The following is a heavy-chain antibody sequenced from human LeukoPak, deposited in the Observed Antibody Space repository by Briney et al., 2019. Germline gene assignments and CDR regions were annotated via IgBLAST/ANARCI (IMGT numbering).Heavy chain of an antibody. D-gene: IGHD3-10*01. V-gene: IGHV3-23*01. CDR2: INYSGGSGGST. CDR1: GIIFSSYA. Sequence: PGGSLRLSCAASGIIFSSYAMSWVRQAPGKGLEWVSGINYSGGSGGSTYYADSVRGRFTLSRDNSKNTLYLQMNSLRAEDTAVYYCAKSYGSGSYDCFDYWGQGTLVTVSS. CDR3: AKSYGSGSYDCFDY. J-gene: IGHJ4*02.